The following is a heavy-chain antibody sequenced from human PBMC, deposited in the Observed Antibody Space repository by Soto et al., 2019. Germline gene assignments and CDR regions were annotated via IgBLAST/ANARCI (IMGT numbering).Heavy chain of an antibody. CDR2: IYYSGST. CDR1: GGSISSGGYC. D-gene: IGHD6-6*01. J-gene: IGHJ5*02. V-gene: IGHV4-31*03. Sequence: SETLSLTCTVSGGSISSGGYCWSWIRQHPGKGLEWIGYIYYSGSTSYNPSLKSRVTISVDTSKNQFSLKLSSVTAADTAVYYCARDNRRRYSSSSGPNWFDPWGQGTLVTVSS. CDR3: ARDNRRRYSSSSGPNWFDP.